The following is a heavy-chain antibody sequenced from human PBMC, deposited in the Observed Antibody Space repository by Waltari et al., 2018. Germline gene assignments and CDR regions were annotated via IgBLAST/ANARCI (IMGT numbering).Heavy chain of an antibody. D-gene: IGHD3-10*01. CDR2: SGST. J-gene: IGHJ5*02. V-gene: IGHV4-34*01. CDR3: ARGSRSRQTSSRGALGGRGNWFDP. Sequence: SGSTNYNPSLKSRVTISVDTSKNQFSLKLSAVTAADTAVYYCARGSRSRQTSSRGALGGRGNWFDPWGQGTLVTVSS.